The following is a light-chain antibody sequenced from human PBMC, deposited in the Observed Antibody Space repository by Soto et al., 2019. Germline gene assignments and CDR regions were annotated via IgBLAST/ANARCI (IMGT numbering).Light chain of an antibody. V-gene: IGKV1-5*03. CDR3: QRYNSPYT. CDR1: QSSSSW. J-gene: IGKJ2*01. CDR2: KAS. Sequence: DIQMTQSPSTLSASVGDRVTITCRASQSSSSWLAWYQQKPGKAPKLLIYKASSLESGVPSRFSGGGAGAEVTLTISSRQGDDVATDYCQRYNSPYTFGQVTKLEIK.